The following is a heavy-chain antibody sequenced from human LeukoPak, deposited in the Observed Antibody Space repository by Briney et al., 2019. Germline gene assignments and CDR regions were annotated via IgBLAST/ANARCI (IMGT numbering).Heavy chain of an antibody. CDR1: GYTLTELS. Sequence: GASVKVSCKVSGYTLTELSMHWVRQAPGQGLEWMGGIIPIFGTANYAQKFQGRVTITADESTSTAYMELSSLRSEDAAVYYCARDGSAMVAFDYWGQGTLVTVSS. V-gene: IGHV1-69*13. CDR2: IIPIFGTA. D-gene: IGHD5-18*01. CDR3: ARDGSAMVAFDY. J-gene: IGHJ4*02.